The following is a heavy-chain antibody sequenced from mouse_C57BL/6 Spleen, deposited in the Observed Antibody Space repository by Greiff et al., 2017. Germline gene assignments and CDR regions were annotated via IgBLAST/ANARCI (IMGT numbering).Heavy chain of an antibody. CDR2: IWSGGST. Sequence: VQLQESGPGLVQPSQSLSITCTVSGFSLTSYGVHWVRQSPGKGLEWLGVIWSGGSTDYNAAFISRLSISKDNSKSQVFFKMNSLQADDTAIYYSARRGGNYSYWYFDVWGTGTTVTVSS. CDR3: ARRGGNYSYWYFDV. D-gene: IGHD2-1*01. J-gene: IGHJ1*03. V-gene: IGHV2-2*01. CDR1: GFSLTSYG.